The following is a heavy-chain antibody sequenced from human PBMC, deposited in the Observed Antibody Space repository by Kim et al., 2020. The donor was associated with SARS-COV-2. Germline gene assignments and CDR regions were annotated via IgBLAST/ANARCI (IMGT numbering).Heavy chain of an antibody. CDR3: ARDRGVVVVAATMSNYDAFDI. J-gene: IGHJ3*02. CDR1: GYTFTGYY. V-gene: IGHV1-2*06. Sequence: ASVKVSCKASGYTFTGYYMHWVRQAPGQGLEWMGRINPNSGGTNYAQKFQGRVTMTRDTSISTAYMELSRLRSDDTAVYYCARDRGVVVVAATMSNYDAFDIWGQGTMVTVSS. CDR2: INPNSGGT. D-gene: IGHD2-15*01.